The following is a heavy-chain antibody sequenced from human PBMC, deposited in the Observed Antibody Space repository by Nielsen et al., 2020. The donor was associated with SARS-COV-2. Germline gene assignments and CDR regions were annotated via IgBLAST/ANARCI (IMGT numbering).Heavy chain of an antibody. CDR1: DNTFTT. V-gene: IGHV1-18*01. J-gene: IGHJ6*03. Sequence: ASVKVSCKASDNTFTTITWVRQAPGQGLEWVGRISVNNGNVKYAQNLQGGVTMTTDTSTSTVYMELKRLRSDDTAVYYCAREGSGVVPGPLGIGMWYLYHYMDVWGKGTTVTVSS. CDR3: AREGSGVVPGPLGIGMWYLYHYMDV. D-gene: IGHD2-2*01. CDR2: ISVNNGNV.